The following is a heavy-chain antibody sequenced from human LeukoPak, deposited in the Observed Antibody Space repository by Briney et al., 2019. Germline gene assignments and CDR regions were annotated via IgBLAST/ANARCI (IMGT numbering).Heavy chain of an antibody. CDR3: AKEVFGVVIIGIDY. J-gene: IGHJ4*02. CDR1: RFTFSNYG. CDR2: IRYDGSNK. V-gene: IGHV3-30*02. Sequence: GGSLRLSCAASRFTFSNYGMNWVRQGPGKGLEWVSFIRYDGSNKYYADSVKGRFTISRDNSKNTLYLQMNSLRAEDTAVYYCAKEVFGVVIIGIDYWGQGTLVTVSS. D-gene: IGHD3-3*01.